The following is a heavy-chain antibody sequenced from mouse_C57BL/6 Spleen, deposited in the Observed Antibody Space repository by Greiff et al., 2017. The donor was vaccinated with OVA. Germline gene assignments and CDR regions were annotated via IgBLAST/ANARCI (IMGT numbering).Heavy chain of an antibody. V-gene: IGHV1-82*01. CDR1: GYAFSSSW. Sequence: VQLQESGPELVKPGASVKISCKASGYAFSSSWMNWVKQRPGKGLEWIGRIYPGDGDTTYNGKFKGKATLTADKSSSTAYMQLSSLTSEDSAVYCCARSLYSNSYYYAMDYWGQGTSVTVSS. CDR3: ARSLYSNSYYYAMDY. D-gene: IGHD2-5*01. CDR2: IYPGDGDT. J-gene: IGHJ4*01.